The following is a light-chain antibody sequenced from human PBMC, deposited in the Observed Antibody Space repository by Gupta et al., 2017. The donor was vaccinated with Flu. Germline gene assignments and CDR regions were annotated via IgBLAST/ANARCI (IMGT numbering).Light chain of an antibody. CDR1: SNNVGHQG. J-gene: IGLJ3*02. Sequence: QSALTQPPSVSKGLRQTATLTCTGHSNNVGHQGAPSPQQPQSHPPKVLSYRDNNRPSGISERFSASRSGNTAALTMTGLQPEDEVDYYCSAWDRSINAWVFGGGTRLTVL. CDR2: RDN. V-gene: IGLV10-54*04. CDR3: SAWDRSINAWV.